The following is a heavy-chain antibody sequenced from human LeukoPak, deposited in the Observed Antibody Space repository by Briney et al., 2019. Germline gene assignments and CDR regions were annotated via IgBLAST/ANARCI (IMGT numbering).Heavy chain of an antibody. V-gene: IGHV1-46*01. J-gene: IGHJ5*02. CDR1: GYTFTSYY. D-gene: IGHD6-19*01. CDR3: ARVYAAGTVKGWFDP. CDR2: INPSGGST. Sequence: ASVKVSCKASGYTFTSYYMHWVRQAPGQGLEWMGIINPSGGSTSYAQKFQGRVTMTRDTSTSTVYMELSSLRSGDTAVYYCARVYAAGTVKGWFDPWGQGTLVTVSS.